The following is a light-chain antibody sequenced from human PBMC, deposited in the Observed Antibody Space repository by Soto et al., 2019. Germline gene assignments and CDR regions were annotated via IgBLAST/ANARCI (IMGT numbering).Light chain of an antibody. CDR1: SSDVGGQNY. CDR3: SSFTVSINWV. J-gene: IGLJ3*02. CDR2: EVS. Sequence: QSALTQPASVSGSPGQSVTISCTGTSSDVGGQNYVSWYQQHPGNAPKLIIYEVSNRPSGVSDRFSASKSDNTASLTISGLQTEDEAHYYCSSFTVSINWVFGGGTKLTVL. V-gene: IGLV2-14*01.